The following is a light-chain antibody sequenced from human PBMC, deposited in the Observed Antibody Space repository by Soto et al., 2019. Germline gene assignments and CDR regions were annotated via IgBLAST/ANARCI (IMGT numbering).Light chain of an antibody. CDR2: GAS. CDR3: QHYGSSPWT. Sequence: EIVLTQSPGTLSLSPGERATLSCRASQTISTTYLAWYQQRPGQAPKPLIYGASSRAKGIPDRFSGSGSGTGFTLTISRLEPEDFAVYYCQHYGSSPWTFGQGTKVEIK. CDR1: QTISTTY. J-gene: IGKJ1*01. V-gene: IGKV3-20*01.